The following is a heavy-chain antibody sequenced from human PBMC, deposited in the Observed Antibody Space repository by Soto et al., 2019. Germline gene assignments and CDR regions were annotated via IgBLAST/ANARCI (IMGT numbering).Heavy chain of an antibody. V-gene: IGHV3-30*18. Sequence: GGSLRLSCAASGFTFSSYGMHWVRQAPGKGLEWVAVISYEGSNKYYADSVKGRFTISRDNSKNTLYLQMNSLRAEDTAVYYCAKDWESGHYYGSGSPPDVWGQGTTVTVSS. CDR2: ISYEGSNK. CDR1: GFTFSSYG. D-gene: IGHD3-10*01. J-gene: IGHJ6*02. CDR3: AKDWESGHYYGSGSPPDV.